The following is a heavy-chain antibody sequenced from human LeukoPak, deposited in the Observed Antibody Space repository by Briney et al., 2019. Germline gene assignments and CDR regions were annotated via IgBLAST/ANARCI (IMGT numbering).Heavy chain of an antibody. J-gene: IGHJ5*02. CDR3: ARGYYYDSSGYSWFDP. V-gene: IGHV1-18*01. CDR1: GYTFTSYG. CDR2: ISAYNGNT. Sequence: ASVKVSCKASGYTFTSYGISWVRQAPGQGLEWMGWISAYNGNTNYAQKFQGRVTMTRDTSISTAYMELSRLRSDDTAVYYCARGYYYDSSGYSWFDPWGQGTLVTVSS. D-gene: IGHD3-22*01.